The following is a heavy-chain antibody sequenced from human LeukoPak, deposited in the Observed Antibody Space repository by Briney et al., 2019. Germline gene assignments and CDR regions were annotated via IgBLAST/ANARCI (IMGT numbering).Heavy chain of an antibody. CDR2: IKSKTDGGTT. V-gene: IGHV3-15*01. Sequence: GRTLRLSCAASGFTLSNAWMSWVRHAPSTGLDLDGRIKSKTDGGTTDYAAHVKGRFNISRDDSTNTLYLQMNSLKTEDTAVYYCTTELGYCSGGSCYSAAFDIWGQGTMVTVSS. CDR3: TTELGYCSGGSCYSAAFDI. J-gene: IGHJ3*02. CDR1: GFTLSNAW. D-gene: IGHD2-15*01.